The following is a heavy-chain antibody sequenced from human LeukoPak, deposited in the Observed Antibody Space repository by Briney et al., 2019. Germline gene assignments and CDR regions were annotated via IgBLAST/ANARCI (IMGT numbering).Heavy chain of an antibody. Sequence: GGSLRLSCAASGFTFSSYWMSWVRQAPGKGLEWVANIKQDGSEKYYVDSVKGRFTISRDNAKNSPYLQMNSLRAEDTAVYYCARDPVYYDFWSGYRPLYAFDIWGQGTMVTVSS. CDR2: IKQDGSEK. D-gene: IGHD3-3*01. CDR3: ARDPVYYDFWSGYRPLYAFDI. CDR1: GFTFSSYW. J-gene: IGHJ3*02. V-gene: IGHV3-7*01.